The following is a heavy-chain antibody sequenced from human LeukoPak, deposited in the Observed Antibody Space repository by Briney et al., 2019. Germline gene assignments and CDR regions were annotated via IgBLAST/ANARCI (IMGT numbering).Heavy chain of an antibody. CDR3: ARDRACSNGICSYFDY. J-gene: IGHJ4*02. V-gene: IGHV4-39*01. CDR1: GGSIDSSTYY. D-gene: IGHD2-8*01. Sequence: SETLSLTCTVSGGSIDSSTYYWGWIRQPPGKGLEWIGSIYSSGSTYYDPSLKSRVTVSVDTSKNQFSLKLTSVTAADTAAYYCARDRACSNGICSYFDYWGQGTVVAVSS. CDR2: IYSSGST.